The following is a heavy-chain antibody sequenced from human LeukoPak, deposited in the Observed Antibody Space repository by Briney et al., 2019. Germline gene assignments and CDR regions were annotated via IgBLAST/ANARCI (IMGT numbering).Heavy chain of an antibody. V-gene: IGHV4-34*01. CDR2: INHSGST. CDR1: GGSFSGYY. D-gene: IGHD4-17*01. J-gene: IGHJ4*02. Sequence: ASETLSLTCAVYGGSFSGYYWSWIRQPPGKGLEWIGEINHSGSTNYNPSLKSRVTISVDTSKNQFSLKLSSVTAADTAVYYCARGTMTTVTYYFDYWGQGTLVTVSS. CDR3: ARGTMTTVTYYFDY.